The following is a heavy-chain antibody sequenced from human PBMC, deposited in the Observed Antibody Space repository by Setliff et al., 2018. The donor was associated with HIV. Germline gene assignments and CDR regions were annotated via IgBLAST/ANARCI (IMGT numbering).Heavy chain of an antibody. CDR1: GYTFTDYS. CDR3: ATLFSSGWHFDY. J-gene: IGHJ4*02. Sequence: ASVKVSCKASGYTFTDYSMHWVRQAPGQGLGWMGWINPNSGGSNFAQKFQGRVTMTRDTSISTAYMELSSLRSDGTAVYYCATLFSSGWHFDYWGQGTLVTSPQ. V-gene: IGHV1-2*02. CDR2: INPNSGGS. D-gene: IGHD6-19*01.